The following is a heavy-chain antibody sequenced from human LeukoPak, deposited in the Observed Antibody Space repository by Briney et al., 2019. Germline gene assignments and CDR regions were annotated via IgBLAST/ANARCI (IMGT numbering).Heavy chain of an antibody. Sequence: PGGSLRLSCAASGFIVSRNYMNWVRQAPGKGLDWVSVIYSGGSTYYADSVKGRFTITRDNSKNTVYLQMNSLRAEDTAVYYCARDSETETGWSYYGMDVWGQGTTVTVSS. D-gene: IGHD1-1*01. CDR3: ARDSETETGWSYYGMDV. V-gene: IGHV3-53*01. CDR2: IYSGGST. CDR1: GFIVSRNY. J-gene: IGHJ6*02.